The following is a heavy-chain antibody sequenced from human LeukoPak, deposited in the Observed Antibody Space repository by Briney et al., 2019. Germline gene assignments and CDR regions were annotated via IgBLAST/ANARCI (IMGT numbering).Heavy chain of an antibody. CDR3: ARGYCSGGSCYYYMDV. CDR1: GFTFSSYS. CDR2: ISSSSSYI. V-gene: IGHV3-21*01. J-gene: IGHJ6*03. Sequence: PGGSLRLSCAASGFTFSSYSMNWVRRAPGKGLEWVSSISSSSSYIYYADSVKGRFTISRDNAKNSLYLQMNSLRAEDTAVYYCARGYCSGGSCYYYMDVWGKGTTVTVSS. D-gene: IGHD2-15*01.